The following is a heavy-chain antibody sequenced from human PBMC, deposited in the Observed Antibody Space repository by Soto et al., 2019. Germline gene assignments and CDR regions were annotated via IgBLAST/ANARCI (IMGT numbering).Heavy chain of an antibody. J-gene: IGHJ6*02. Sequence: GASVKVSCKASGGTFSSYAISWVRQAPGQGLERMGGIIPIFGTANYAQKFQGRVTITADESTSTAHMELSSLRSEDTAVYYCARVNSGSYTGYYYYYGMDVWGQGTTVTVSS. CDR1: GGTFSSYA. CDR3: ARVNSGSYTGYYYYYGMDV. D-gene: IGHD1-26*01. V-gene: IGHV1-69*13. CDR2: IIPIFGTA.